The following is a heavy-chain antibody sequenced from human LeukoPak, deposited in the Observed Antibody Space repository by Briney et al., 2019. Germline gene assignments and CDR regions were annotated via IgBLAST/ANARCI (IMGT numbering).Heavy chain of an antibody. CDR3: ARDTAMVKLDY. CDR2: IYASGST. V-gene: IGHV4-61*02. CDR1: GGSISSGSYY. D-gene: IGHD5-18*01. Sequence: PSETLSLTCTVSGGSISSGSYYWSWIRQPAGKGLEWIGRIYASGSTNYNPSLKSRVTISVDTSKNQFSLKLSSVTAADTAVYYCARDTAMVKLDYWGQGTLVTVSS. J-gene: IGHJ4*02.